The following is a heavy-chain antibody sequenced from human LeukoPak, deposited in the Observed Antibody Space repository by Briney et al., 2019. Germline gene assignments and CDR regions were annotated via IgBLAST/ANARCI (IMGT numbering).Heavy chain of an antibody. V-gene: IGHV3-53*01. CDR2: IYSGGST. CDR3: ARDAYSSGWYSDY. CDR1: GFTVSSNY. Sequence: PGGSLRLSCAASGFTVSSNYMSWVRQAPGKGLEWVSVIYSGGSTYYADSVKGRFTISRDNSKNTLYLQMNSLRAEDTAVYYCARDAYSSGWYSDYWGQGTLVTVSS. J-gene: IGHJ4*02. D-gene: IGHD6-19*01.